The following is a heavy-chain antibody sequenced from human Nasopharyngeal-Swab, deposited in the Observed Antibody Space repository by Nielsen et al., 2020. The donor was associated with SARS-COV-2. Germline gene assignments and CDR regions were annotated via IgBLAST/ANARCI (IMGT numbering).Heavy chain of an antibody. V-gene: IGHV1-24*01. D-gene: IGHD3-3*01. CDR3: ASEGSGVFGVVIYAFDI. CDR1: GYTLTVLP. Sequence: ASVKISCKVSGYTLTVLPIHWVRQAPGNGLEWMGTVIPEDGETIYAQNFQGRVTMTEGTSTYNAYLELSSLRSEDTAVYYCASEGSGVFGVVIYAFDIWGPGTLVTVSS. J-gene: IGHJ3*02. CDR2: VIPEDGET.